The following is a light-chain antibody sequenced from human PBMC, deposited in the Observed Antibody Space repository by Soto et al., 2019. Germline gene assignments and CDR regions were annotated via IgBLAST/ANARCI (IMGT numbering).Light chain of an antibody. CDR1: SSDVGGYNY. Sequence: QSALTQPPSASGSPGQSVTISCTGTSSDVGGYNYVSWYQQHPGKAPKLMIYEVIKRPSGVPDRFSGSKSGNTASLTVSGLQAEDEADYYCSSYAGSNSFVVFGGGTKLTVL. V-gene: IGLV2-8*01. CDR3: SSYAGSNSFVV. J-gene: IGLJ2*01. CDR2: EVI.